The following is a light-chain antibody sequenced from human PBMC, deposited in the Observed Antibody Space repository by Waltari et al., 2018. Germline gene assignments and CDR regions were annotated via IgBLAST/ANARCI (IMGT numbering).Light chain of an antibody. CDR2: RND. Sequence: QSVLTQPPSASGTPGQRVTIPCSGSQSNVGDKVVTWYHQVPGTAPKLVIYRNDQRPSGVPDRFTASKSGTSASLAISGLQSEDKGDYYCATWDDSPTGRWVFGGGTRVTVL. V-gene: IGLV1-44*01. J-gene: IGLJ3*02. CDR3: ATWDDSPTGRWV. CDR1: QSNVGDKV.